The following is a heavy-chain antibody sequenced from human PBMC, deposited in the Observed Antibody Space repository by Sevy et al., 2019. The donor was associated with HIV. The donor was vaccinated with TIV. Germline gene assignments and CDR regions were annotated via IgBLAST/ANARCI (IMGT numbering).Heavy chain of an antibody. CDR3: AKVTAMGSSSDY. J-gene: IGHJ4*02. V-gene: IGHV3-23*01. CDR1: GFTFSSYA. D-gene: IGHD5-18*01. CDR2: ISGSGGST. Sequence: GGSLRLSCAASGFTFSSYAMNWVRQAPGKGLEWVWGISGSGGSTYYADSMKGRFTIAGDNSKSMSSLQMTGLGAEETAIYYGAKVTAMGSSSDYWGQGTLVTVSS.